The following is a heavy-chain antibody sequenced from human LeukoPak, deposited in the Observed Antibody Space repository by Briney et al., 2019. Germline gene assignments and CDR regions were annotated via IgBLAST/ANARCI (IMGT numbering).Heavy chain of an antibody. Sequence: PSETLSLTCTVSGGSISSHYWSWIRQPPGKGLEWIGYIYYSGSTNYNPSLKSRVTISVDTSKNQFSLKLSSVTAADTAVYYCAREIAYCGGDCYSAHWFDPWGQGTLVTVSS. CDR1: GGSISSHY. J-gene: IGHJ5*02. V-gene: IGHV4-59*11. CDR2: IYYSGST. D-gene: IGHD2-21*01. CDR3: AREIAYCGGDCYSAHWFDP.